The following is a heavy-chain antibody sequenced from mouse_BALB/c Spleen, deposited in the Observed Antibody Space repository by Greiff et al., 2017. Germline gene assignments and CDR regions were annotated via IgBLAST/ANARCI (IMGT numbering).Heavy chain of an antibody. V-gene: IGHV1-4*01. CDR1: GYTFTSYT. J-gene: IGHJ3*01. CDR2: INPSSGYT. Sequence: QVQLQQSGADLARPGASVKLSCKASGYTFTSYTMPWVNQRPGQGLEWIGYINPSSGYTNYNQKFKDKATLTADKSSSTAYMQLSSLTSEDSAVYYCAGGWFAYWGQGTRVTVSA. CDR3: AGGWFAY.